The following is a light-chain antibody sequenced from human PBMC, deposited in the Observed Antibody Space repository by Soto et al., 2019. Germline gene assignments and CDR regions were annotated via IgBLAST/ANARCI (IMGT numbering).Light chain of an antibody. Sequence: EIVLTPSPGTLSLSPAERATLSCRASQSVSSSYLAWDQQKPGQAPRLLIYGASSRPTGIPDRFSGSGSGTDFTLTISRLEPEDFAVYYCQQYGSSSTFGQGTRLETK. CDR1: QSVSSSY. V-gene: IGKV3-20*01. CDR3: QQYGSSST. CDR2: GAS. J-gene: IGKJ5*01.